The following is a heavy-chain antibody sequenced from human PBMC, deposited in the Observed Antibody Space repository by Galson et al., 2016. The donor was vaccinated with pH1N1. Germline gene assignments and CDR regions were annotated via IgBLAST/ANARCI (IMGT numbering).Heavy chain of an antibody. J-gene: IGHJ4*02. V-gene: IGHV4-39*01. CDR1: GGSISSGGYY. CDR3: ARLMRGSYPDPLYYFDF. D-gene: IGHD1-26*01. Sequence: LSLTCTVSGGSISSGGYYGGWIRQPPGKGLEWIGNIHYSGFTHYSSSLQSRVTISVDTSENQFSLRLSSVTAADTAVYYCARLMRGSYPDPLYYFDFWGQGTLVTVSS. CDR2: IHYSGFT.